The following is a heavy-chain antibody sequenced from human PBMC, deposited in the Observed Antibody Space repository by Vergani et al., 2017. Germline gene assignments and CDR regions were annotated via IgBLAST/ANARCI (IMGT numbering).Heavy chain of an antibody. CDR3: ARRTLDRNPVGATLFEY. CDR1: GYSFTSYW. J-gene: IGHJ4*02. CDR2: IYPGDSDT. V-gene: IGHV5-51*01. Sequence: EVQLVQSGAEVKKPGESLKISCKGSGYSFTSYWIGWVRQMPGKGLEWMGIIYPGDSDTRYSPSFQGQVTISADKSISTAYLQWSGLKASDTAMYYCARRTLDRNPVGATLFEYWGQGTLGTVSS. D-gene: IGHD1-26*01.